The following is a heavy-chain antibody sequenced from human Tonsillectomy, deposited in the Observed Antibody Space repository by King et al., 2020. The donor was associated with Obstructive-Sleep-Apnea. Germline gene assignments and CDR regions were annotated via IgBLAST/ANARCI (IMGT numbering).Heavy chain of an antibody. Sequence: VQLVESGGGLVQPGGSLRLSCAASGFTFSSYSMNWVRQAPGKGLEWVSYISSSSSTIYYADSVKGRFTISRDNAKNSLYLQMNSLRAEDTAVYYCARDNPPQWLAPRCNDYWGQGTLVTVSS. D-gene: IGHD6-19*01. V-gene: IGHV3-48*04. CDR3: ARDNPPQWLAPRCNDY. J-gene: IGHJ4*02. CDR1: GFTFSSYS. CDR2: ISSSSSTI.